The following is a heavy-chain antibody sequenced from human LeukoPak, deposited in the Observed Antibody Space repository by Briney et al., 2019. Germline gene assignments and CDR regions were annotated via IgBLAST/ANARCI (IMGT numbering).Heavy chain of an antibody. V-gene: IGHV1-18*01. CDR3: ARDEDYDYVWGSYRYSDY. J-gene: IGHJ4*02. D-gene: IGHD3-16*02. Sequence: GASVKVSCKASGYTFTSYGISWVRQAPGQGLEWMGWISAYNGNTNYAQKLQGRVTMTTDTSTSTAYMELRSLRSDDTAAYYCARDEDYDYVWGSYRYSDYWGQGTLVTVSS. CDR2: ISAYNGNT. CDR1: GYTFTSYG.